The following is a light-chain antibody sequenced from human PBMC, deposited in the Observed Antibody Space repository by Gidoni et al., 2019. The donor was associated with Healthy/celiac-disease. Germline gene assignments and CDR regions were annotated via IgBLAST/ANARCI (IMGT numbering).Light chain of an antibody. J-gene: IGKJ5*01. CDR2: YAA. V-gene: IGKV3-11*02. Sequence: IVLTQSPATLSLAPGARATLSCRASQSVSSYLAWYQQKPGQAPRLLIYYAANSATGIPASCSGSGSGRDFTRTISSLEPEDFAVYYCQQRSNWPPITFGQGTRLEIK. CDR1: QSVSSY. CDR3: QQRSNWPPIT.